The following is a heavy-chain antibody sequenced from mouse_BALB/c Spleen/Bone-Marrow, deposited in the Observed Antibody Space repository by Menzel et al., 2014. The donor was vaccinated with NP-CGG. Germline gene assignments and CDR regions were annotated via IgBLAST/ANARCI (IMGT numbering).Heavy chain of an antibody. CDR2: INPGSGGT. V-gene: IGHV1-54*03. Sequence: LVESGAELVRPGTSVKVSCKASGYAFTNYLIEWVKQRPGQGLEWIGVINPGSGGTNYNEKFKGKATLTADNSSNTAHMHLSSLTSDDSAVYFCARGDHGSYWGQGTTLTVSS. CDR1: GYAFTNYL. CDR3: ARGDHGSY. J-gene: IGHJ2*01. D-gene: IGHD2-2*01.